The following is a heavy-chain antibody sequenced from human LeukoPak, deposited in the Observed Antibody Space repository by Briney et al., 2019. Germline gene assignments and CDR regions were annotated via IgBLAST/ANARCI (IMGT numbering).Heavy chain of an antibody. CDR3: ARGYRRNPTIATSYYFDY. D-gene: IGHD6-13*01. J-gene: IGHJ4*02. CDR1: GGSFSGYY. V-gene: IGHV4-34*01. CDR2: INHSGST. Sequence: PSETLSLTCAVYGGSFSGYYWSWIRQPPGKGLEWIGEINHSGSTNYNPSLKSRVTISVDTSKSQFSLKLSSVTAADTAVYYCARGYRRNPTIATSYYFDYWGQGTLVTVSP.